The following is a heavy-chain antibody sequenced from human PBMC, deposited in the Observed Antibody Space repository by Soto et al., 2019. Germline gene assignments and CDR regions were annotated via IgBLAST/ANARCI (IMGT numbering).Heavy chain of an antibody. CDR1: RFTFSDFY. D-gene: IGHD3-3*02. CDR3: ASSSGGNAHFAFDN. J-gene: IGHJ3*02. V-gene: IGHV3-11*01. CDR2: ISSTGRTI. Sequence: GGSLRLSCAASRFTFSDFYMSWIRQAPGKGLEWVSYISSTGRTIYYADSVRGRFTISRDDAKNSLYLQMNSPRAKDTAVYYCASSSGGNAHFAFDNWGQGTMVIVSS.